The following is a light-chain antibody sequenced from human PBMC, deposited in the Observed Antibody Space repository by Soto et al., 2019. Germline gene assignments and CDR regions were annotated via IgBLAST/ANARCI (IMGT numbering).Light chain of an antibody. CDR2: GNS. CDR3: QSYDSSLSGGCVV. J-gene: IGLJ2*01. V-gene: IGLV1-40*01. CDR1: SSNIGAGYD. Sequence: QSVLTQPPSVSRAPGQRVTISCTGSSSNIGAGYDVHWYQQLPGTAPKLLIYGNSNRPSGVPDRFSGSKSGTSASLAITGLQAEDEADYYCQSYDSSLSGGCVVFGGGTKLTVL.